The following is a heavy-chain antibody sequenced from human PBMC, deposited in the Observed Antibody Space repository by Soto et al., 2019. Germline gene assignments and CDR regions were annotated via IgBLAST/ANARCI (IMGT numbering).Heavy chain of an antibody. D-gene: IGHD3-10*01. CDR3: TTYYYGSGSYYILFDY. V-gene: IGHV3-15*01. CDR2: IKSKTDGGTT. Sequence: EVQLVESGGGLVKPGGSLRLSCAASGFTFSNAWMSWVRQAPGKGQEWVGRIKSKTDGGTTDYAAPVKGRFTISRDDSKNTLYLQMNSLKTEDTAVYYCTTYYYGSGSYYILFDYWGQGTLVTVSS. CDR1: GFTFSNAW. J-gene: IGHJ4*02.